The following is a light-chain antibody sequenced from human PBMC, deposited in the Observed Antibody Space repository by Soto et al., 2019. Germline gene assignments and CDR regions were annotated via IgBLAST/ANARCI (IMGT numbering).Light chain of an antibody. CDR1: SGNIASKY. CDR3: QSYYNYNVV. J-gene: IGLJ2*01. CDR2: EYY. V-gene: IGLV6-57*04. Sequence: NFMLTQPHSVSESPGKTVTISCTRSSGNIASKYVQWYQQRPGSAPSTVIYEYYERPSGVPDRFSGAIDSSSNSASLTISGLKTEDEAAYYCQSYYNYNVVFGGGTQLTVL.